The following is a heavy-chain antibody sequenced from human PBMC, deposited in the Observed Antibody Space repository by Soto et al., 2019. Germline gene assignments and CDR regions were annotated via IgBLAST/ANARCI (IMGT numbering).Heavy chain of an antibody. D-gene: IGHD5-12*01. V-gene: IGHV3-53*01. CDR3: ARSYGGYDTPFDY. J-gene: IGHJ4*02. CDR2: IYSGGST. Sequence: PGGSLRLSCAASGFTVSSNYMSWVRQAPGKGLERVSVIYSGGSTYYADSVKGRFTISRDNSKNTLYLQMNSLRAEDTAVYYCARSYGGYDTPFDYWGQGTLVTVSS. CDR1: GFTVSSNY.